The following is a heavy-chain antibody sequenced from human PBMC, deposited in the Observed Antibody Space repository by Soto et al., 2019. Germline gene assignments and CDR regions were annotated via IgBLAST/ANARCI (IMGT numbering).Heavy chain of an antibody. J-gene: IGHJ4*02. CDR3: AKESSAWAPDY. V-gene: IGHV3-30*18. Sequence: QVQLVESGGGVVQPGRSLRLSCAASGFTFSSYGMHWVRQAPGKGLEWVAIISYDGSNKYYTDSVKGRFTISRDNSKNTLYLQMNSLRADDMAVYYCAKESSAWAPDYWGQGTLITVSS. CDR2: ISYDGSNK. D-gene: IGHD6-19*01. CDR1: GFTFSSYG.